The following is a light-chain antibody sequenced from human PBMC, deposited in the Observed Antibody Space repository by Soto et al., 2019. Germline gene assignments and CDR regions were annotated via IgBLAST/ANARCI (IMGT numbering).Light chain of an antibody. J-gene: IGKJ4*01. CDR1: QSVSSSY. CDR3: QQYRSSPAVT. V-gene: IGKV3-20*01. Sequence: EIVLTQSPGTLSLSPGERATLSCRASQSVSSSYLAWYQQKPGQAPRLLIYGASSRATGIPDRFSGSGSGTDFTLTISRLEPEDVAVYYCQQYRSSPAVTFGGGTKVEIK. CDR2: GAS.